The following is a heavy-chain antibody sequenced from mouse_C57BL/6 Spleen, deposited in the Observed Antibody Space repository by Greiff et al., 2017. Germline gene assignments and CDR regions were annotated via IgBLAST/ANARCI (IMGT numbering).Heavy chain of an antibody. D-gene: IGHD2-3*01. Sequence: EVMLVESGGGLVQPGGSMKLSCAASGFTFSDAWMDWVRQSPEKGLEWVAEIRNKANNHATYYAESVKGRFTISRDDSKSSVYLQMNSLRAEDTGIYYCTPIYDGYYDLFAYWGQGTLVTVSA. V-gene: IGHV6-6*01. CDR1: GFTFSDAW. CDR2: IRNKANNHAT. CDR3: TPIYDGYYDLFAY. J-gene: IGHJ3*01.